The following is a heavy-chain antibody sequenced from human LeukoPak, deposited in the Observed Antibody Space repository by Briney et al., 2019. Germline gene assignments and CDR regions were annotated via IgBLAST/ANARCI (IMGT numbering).Heavy chain of an antibody. CDR2: ISSSSSYI. Sequence: GGSLRLSCAASGFTFSSYSMNWVRQAPGKGLEWVSSISSSSSYIYYADSVKGRFTISRDNAKNSLYLQMNSLRAEDTAVYYCARDGGRGYSYGGWGQGTLVTVSS. CDR3: ARDGGRGYSYGG. J-gene: IGHJ4*02. CDR1: GFTFSSYS. V-gene: IGHV3-21*01. D-gene: IGHD5-18*01.